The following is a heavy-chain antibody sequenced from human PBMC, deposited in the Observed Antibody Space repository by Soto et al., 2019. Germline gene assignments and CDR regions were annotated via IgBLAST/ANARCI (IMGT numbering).Heavy chain of an antibody. J-gene: IGHJ4*02. CDR3: VRLVAVAGLYYFDF. CDR2: IFSNDEK. V-gene: IGHV2-26*01. D-gene: IGHD6-19*01. CDR1: GFSLSNARMG. Sequence: QVTLKESGPVLVKPTETLTLTYTVSGFSLSNARMGVSWIRQPPGKALEWLAHIFSNDEKSYTTSLKSRLTISKDTSKSPVVLSMTNMDPVDTATYYCVRLVAVAGLYYFDFWGQGTLVTVSS.